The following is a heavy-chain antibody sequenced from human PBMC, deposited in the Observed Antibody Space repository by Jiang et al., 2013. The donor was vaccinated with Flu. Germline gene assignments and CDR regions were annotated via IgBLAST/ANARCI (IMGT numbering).Heavy chain of an antibody. CDR1: GYSFTSYW. V-gene: IGHV5-10-1*01. J-gene: IGHJ6*04. Sequence: GAEVKKPGESLRISCKGSGYSFTSYWISWVRQMPGKGLEWMGRIDPSDSYTNYSPSFQGHVTISADKSISTAYLQWSSLKASDTAMYYCATQTKDTAMVKSFYYYYGMDVWGKGTTVTVSS. CDR3: ATQTKDTAMVKSFYYYYGMDV. CDR2: IDPSDSYT. D-gene: IGHD5-18*01.